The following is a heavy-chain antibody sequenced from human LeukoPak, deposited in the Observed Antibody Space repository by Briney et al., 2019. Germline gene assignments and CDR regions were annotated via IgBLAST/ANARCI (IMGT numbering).Heavy chain of an antibody. CDR1: GFTFSSYS. J-gene: IGHJ4*02. Sequence: GGSLRLSCAASGFTFSSYSMNWVRQAPGKGLEWVSSISSSSSYIYYADSVKGRLTISRDNAKNSLYLQMNSLRAEDTAVYYCAREGEHYYGSGSYYKAFDYWGQGTLVTVSS. D-gene: IGHD3-10*01. CDR3: AREGEHYYGSGSYYKAFDY. V-gene: IGHV3-21*01. CDR2: ISSSSSYI.